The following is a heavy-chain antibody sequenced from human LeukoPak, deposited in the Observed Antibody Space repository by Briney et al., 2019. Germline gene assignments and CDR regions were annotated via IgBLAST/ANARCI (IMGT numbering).Heavy chain of an antibody. CDR1: GGSISSNNYY. Sequence: PSETLSLTCTVSGGSISSNNYYWGWIRQPPGKGLEWIGTIYYTGSTYYNPSLKSRVTISVDTSKNQFSLKLSSVTAADTAVYYCARGSGPGAKTNWFDPWGQGTLVLVPS. J-gene: IGHJ5*02. CDR3: ARGSGPGAKTNWFDP. D-gene: IGHD3-10*01. CDR2: IYYTGST. V-gene: IGHV4-39*01.